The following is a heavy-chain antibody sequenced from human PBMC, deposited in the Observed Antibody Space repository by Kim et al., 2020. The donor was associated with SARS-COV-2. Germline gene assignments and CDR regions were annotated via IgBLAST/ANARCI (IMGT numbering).Heavy chain of an antibody. CDR2: IDPSDSYT. D-gene: IGHD6-13*01. CDR1: GYSFTSYW. V-gene: IGHV5-10-1*01. Sequence: GESLKISCKGSGYSFTSYWISWVRQMPGKGLEWMGRIDPSDSYTNYSPSFQGHVTISADKSISTAYLQWSSLKASDTAMYYCARRSPVYSSSPLVDYWGQGPLVTVPS. CDR3: ARRSPVYSSSPLVDY. J-gene: IGHJ4*02.